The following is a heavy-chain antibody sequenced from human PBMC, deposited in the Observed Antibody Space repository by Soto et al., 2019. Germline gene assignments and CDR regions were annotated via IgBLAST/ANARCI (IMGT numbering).Heavy chain of an antibody. CDR1: GGTFSSYA. CDR2: IIPIFGTA. CDR3: ASIKGRDGYNRYFDL. V-gene: IGHV1-69*12. Sequence: QVQLVQSGAEVKKPGSSVKVSCKASGGTFSSYAISWVRQAPGQGLEWMGGIIPIFGTANYAQKFQGRVTIXXDXSXXTAYMELSSLRSEDTAVYYCASIKGRDGYNRYFDLWGRGTLVTVSS. D-gene: IGHD5-12*01. J-gene: IGHJ2*01.